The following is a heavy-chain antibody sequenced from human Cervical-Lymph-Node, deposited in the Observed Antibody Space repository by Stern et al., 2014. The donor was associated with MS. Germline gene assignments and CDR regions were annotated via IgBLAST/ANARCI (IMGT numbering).Heavy chain of an antibody. CDR1: GGSISSGGYY. CDR3: ARGRDGYKSHFDY. V-gene: IGHV4-31*03. Sequence: QVQLQESGPGLVKPSQTLYLTCNVSGGSISSGGYYWSWIRQHPGKGLEWIVYIYYSGSTYYNPSLKSRVTISVDTSKNQFSLKLSSVSAADTAVYYCARGRDGYKSHFDYWGQGTLVTVSS. J-gene: IGHJ4*02. CDR2: IYYSGST. D-gene: IGHD5-24*01.